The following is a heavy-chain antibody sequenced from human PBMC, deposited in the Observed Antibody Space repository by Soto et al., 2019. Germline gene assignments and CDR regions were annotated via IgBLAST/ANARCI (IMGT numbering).Heavy chain of an antibody. V-gene: IGHV4-31*03. CDR2: IYYSGST. J-gene: IGHJ6*02. CDR3: ARDRRGNYYYYGMDV. CDR1: GGSISSGGYY. D-gene: IGHD5-12*01. Sequence: QVQLQESGPGLVKPSQTLSLTCTVSGGSISSGGYYWSWIRQHPGKGLEWIGYIYYSGSTYYNPSLKSRVTISVDTSKNQFSLKLSSLTAADTAVYYCARDRRGNYYYYGMDVWGQGTTVTVSS.